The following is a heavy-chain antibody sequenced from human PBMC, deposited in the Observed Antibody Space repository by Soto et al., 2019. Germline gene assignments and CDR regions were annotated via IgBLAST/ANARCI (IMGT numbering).Heavy chain of an antibody. V-gene: IGHV1-69*01. CDR2: IIPIFGTA. CDR3: GRDLEGGAKGVAAHNWGGDY. Sequence: QVQLVQSGAEVKKPGSSVKVSCKASGGTFSSYAISWVRQAPGQGLEWMGGIIPIFGTANYAQKFQGRVTITADESTSTAYMELSSLRSEDTAVYYCGRDLEGGAKGVAAHNWGGDYWGQGTLVTVSS. J-gene: IGHJ4*02. CDR1: GGTFSSYA. D-gene: IGHD6-13*01.